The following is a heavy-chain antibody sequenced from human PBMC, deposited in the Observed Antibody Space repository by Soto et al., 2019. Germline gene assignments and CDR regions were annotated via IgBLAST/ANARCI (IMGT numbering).Heavy chain of an antibody. CDR1: GFTFSSYG. CDR3: ANLIVFVSAAPKSSYGMYV. V-gene: IGHV3-30*18. Sequence: AGSLRLSCAASGFTFSSYGMHWVRQAPGKGLEWVAVISYDGSNKYYADSVKGRFTISRDNSKNTLYLQMNSLRAEDTAVYYCANLIVFVSAAPKSSYGMYVCRQDAPLTAS. D-gene: IGHD2-15*01. CDR2: ISYDGSNK. J-gene: IGHJ6*02.